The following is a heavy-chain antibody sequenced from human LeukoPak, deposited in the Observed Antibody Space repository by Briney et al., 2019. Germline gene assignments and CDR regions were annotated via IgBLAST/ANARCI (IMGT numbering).Heavy chain of an antibody. V-gene: IGHV4-59*01. CDR2: IYYTGST. J-gene: IGHJ4*02. D-gene: IGHD6-13*01. CDR3: ARRGRIAAATIDY. Sequence: SETLSLTCGVSGGAITNYYWNWIRQAPGKGLEWLGYIYYTGSTTYNPSVKSRITISLDTSKKQISLKLRSVTAADTAVYYCARRGRIAAATIDYWGQGTLVTVSS. CDR1: GGAITNYY.